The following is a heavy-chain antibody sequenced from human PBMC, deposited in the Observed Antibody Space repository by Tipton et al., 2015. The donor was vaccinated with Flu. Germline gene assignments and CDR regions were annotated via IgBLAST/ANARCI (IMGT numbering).Heavy chain of an antibody. V-gene: IGHV4-39*07. CDR3: AMSSPGSTGTGFFDF. CDR1: GGSISSSSYF. Sequence: TLSLTCTVSGGSISSSSYFWGWIRQPPGKGLEWIGCIFHSGTTYYNPSLKSRVTISVDTSKNQFSLRLSSVTAADTAVYYCAMSSPGSTGTGFFDFWGQGIPVTVSS. D-gene: IGHD1-1*01. J-gene: IGHJ4*02. CDR2: IFHSGTT.